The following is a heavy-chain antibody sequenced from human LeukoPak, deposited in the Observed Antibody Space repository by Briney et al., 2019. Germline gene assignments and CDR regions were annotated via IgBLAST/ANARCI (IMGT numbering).Heavy chain of an antibody. Sequence: ASVKVSCKTSGYSFIGYHMHWVRQAPGQGLEWMGWTNPNTGGTKYAQKFQGRVTMIRDTSISTGYMELSSLRSDDTAVYFCASVEMATIGFEHWGQGTLVTVSS. CDR3: ASVEMATIGFEH. D-gene: IGHD5-24*01. V-gene: IGHV1-2*02. J-gene: IGHJ4*02. CDR2: TNPNTGGT. CDR1: GYSFIGYH.